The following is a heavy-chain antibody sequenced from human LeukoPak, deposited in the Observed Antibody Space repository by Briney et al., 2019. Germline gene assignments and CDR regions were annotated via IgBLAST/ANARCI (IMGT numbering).Heavy chain of an antibody. J-gene: IGHJ6*03. V-gene: IGHV1-69*01. CDR2: IIPIFGTA. Sequence: GASVKVSCKASGGTFSSYAISWVRQAPGQGLEWTGGIIPIFGTANYAQKFQGRVTITADESTSTAYMELSSLRSEDTAVYYCARFSGWYYYYYYMDVWGKGTTVTVSS. D-gene: IGHD2-15*01. CDR3: ARFSGWYYYYYYMDV. CDR1: GGTFSSYA.